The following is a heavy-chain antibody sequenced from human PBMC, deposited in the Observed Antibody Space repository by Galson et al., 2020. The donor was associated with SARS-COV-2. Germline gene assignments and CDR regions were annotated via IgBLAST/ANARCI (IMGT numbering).Heavy chain of an antibody. V-gene: IGHV3-7*01. CDR3: ARDLDYYDGSGFDY. D-gene: IGHD3-22*01. CDR1: GFTFSSYW. CDR2: IKQDGSEK. J-gene: IGHJ4*02. Sequence: QLGESLKISCAASGFTFSSYWMSWVRQAPGKGLEWVANIKQDGSEKYYVDSVKGRFTISRDNAKNSLYLQMNSLRAEDTAVYYCARDLDYYDGSGFDYWGQGTLVTVSS.